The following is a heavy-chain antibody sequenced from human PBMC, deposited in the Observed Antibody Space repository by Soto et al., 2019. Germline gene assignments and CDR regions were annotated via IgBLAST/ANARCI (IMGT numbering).Heavy chain of an antibody. J-gene: IGHJ4*02. V-gene: IGHV3-33*01. CDR1: GFTFSSYG. Sequence: QVQLVESGGGVVQPGRSLRLSCAASGFTFSSYGMHWVRQAPGKGLEWVADIWYHGSNKYYADSVKGRFTISRDNSKNTLYLQMNSLRAEDTAVYYCARDRDPGQWLTTNYFDYWGQGTLVTVSS. CDR2: IWYHGSNK. CDR3: ARDRDPGQWLTTNYFDY. D-gene: IGHD6-19*01.